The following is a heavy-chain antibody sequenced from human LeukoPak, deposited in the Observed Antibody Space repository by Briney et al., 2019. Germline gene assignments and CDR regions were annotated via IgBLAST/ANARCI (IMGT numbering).Heavy chain of an antibody. CDR2: IYHSGST. D-gene: IGHD3-22*01. Sequence: SETLSLTCTVSGYSISSGYYWGWIRQPPGKGLEWIGSIYHSGSTYYNPSLKSRATISVDTSKNQFSLKLSSVTAADTAVYYWARTAYYYDSSGYLFDYWGQGTLVTVSS. CDR1: GYSISSGYY. CDR3: ARTAYYYDSSGYLFDY. V-gene: IGHV4-38-2*02. J-gene: IGHJ4*02.